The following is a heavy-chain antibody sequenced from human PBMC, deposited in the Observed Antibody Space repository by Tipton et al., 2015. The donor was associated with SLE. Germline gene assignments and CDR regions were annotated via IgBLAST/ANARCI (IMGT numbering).Heavy chain of an antibody. J-gene: IGHJ6*02. V-gene: IGHV3-21*01. CDR1: GFTFSHYR. CDR2: ISSSSNFI. D-gene: IGHD5-24*01. CDR3: ATMASPYYGMDV. Sequence: SLRLSCAASGFTFSHYRLAWVRQAPGKGLEWISSISSSSNFIYYADSLKGRFTISRDNSKNTLYLQMNSLRAEDTAVYYCATMASPYYGMDVWGQGTTVTVSS.